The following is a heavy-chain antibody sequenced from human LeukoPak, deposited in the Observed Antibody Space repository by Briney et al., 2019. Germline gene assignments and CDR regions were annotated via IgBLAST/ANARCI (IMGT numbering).Heavy chain of an antibody. D-gene: IGHD6-13*01. CDR2: INHSGST. Sequence: SETLSLTCAVYGGSFSGYYWSWIRQPPGKGLEWIGEINHSGSTSYNPSLKSRVTISVDTSKNQFSLKLSSVTAADTAVYYCARGVGVPPYSSSRYNYYYGMDVWGQGTTVTVSS. CDR3: ARGVGVPPYSSSRYNYYYGMDV. J-gene: IGHJ6*02. V-gene: IGHV4-34*01. CDR1: GGSFSGYY.